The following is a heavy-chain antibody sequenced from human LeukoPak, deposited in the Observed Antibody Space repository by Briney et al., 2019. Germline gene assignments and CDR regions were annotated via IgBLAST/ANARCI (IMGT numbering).Heavy chain of an antibody. CDR1: GASIITHY. CDR2: FYFSGST. CDR3: ARAGGIATAHRDLDH. Sequence: SETLSLTCTVSGASIITHYWSWIRQPPEKGPEWIGDFYFSGSTNYNPSLKSRATISGDTSKNQFSLNLRSVTAADTAVYYCARAGGIATAHRDLDHWGRGTLVTVSS. J-gene: IGHJ4*02. D-gene: IGHD6-13*01. V-gene: IGHV4-59*11.